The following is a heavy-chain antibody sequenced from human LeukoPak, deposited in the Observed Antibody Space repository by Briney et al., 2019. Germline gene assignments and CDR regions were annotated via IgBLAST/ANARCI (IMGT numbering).Heavy chain of an antibody. Sequence: GGSLRLSCAASGFTFSGSAMHWVRQASGKGLEWVGRIRSKANSYATAYAASGKGRFTISRDDSKNTAYLQMNSLKTEDTAVYYCTSLGSGLLLRWGQGTLVTVSS. J-gene: IGHJ4*02. V-gene: IGHV3-73*01. CDR3: TSLGSGLLLR. CDR1: GFTFSGSA. CDR2: IRSKANSYAT. D-gene: IGHD2-15*01.